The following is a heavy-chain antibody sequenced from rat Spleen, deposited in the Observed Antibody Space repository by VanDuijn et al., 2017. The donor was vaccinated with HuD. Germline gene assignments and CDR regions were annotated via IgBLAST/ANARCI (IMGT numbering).Heavy chain of an antibody. CDR2: IWTGGST. Sequence: QVQLKESGPGLVQPSQTLSLTCTVSGFSLTSYNVHWVRQPTGKGLEWMGVIWTGGSTDYNSALKSRLSISRDTSKSQVFLKMNSLQTEDIATYYCARGYYSSYDYFDYWGQGTLVTVSS. V-gene: IGHV2-30*01. J-gene: IGHJ3*01. CDR3: ARGYYSSYDYFDY. D-gene: IGHD1-2*01. CDR1: GFSLTSYN.